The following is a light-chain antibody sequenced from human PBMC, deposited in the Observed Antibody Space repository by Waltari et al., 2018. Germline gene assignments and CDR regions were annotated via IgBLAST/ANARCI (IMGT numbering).Light chain of an antibody. V-gene: IGKV1-33*01. Sequence: DIQMTQSPSSLSASVGDRVTITCRASQGVSNWLAWYQQRPGKAPKLLIYRASNLETGVPSRFSGSGSGSDFTLTISSLQPEDIATYYCQQYDNSQFTFGPGTKLEI. CDR3: QQYDNSQFT. J-gene: IGKJ3*01. CDR2: RAS. CDR1: QGVSNW.